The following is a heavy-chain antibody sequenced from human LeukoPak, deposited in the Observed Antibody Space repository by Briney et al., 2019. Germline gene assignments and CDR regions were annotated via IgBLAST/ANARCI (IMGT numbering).Heavy chain of an antibody. V-gene: IGHV3-74*01. D-gene: IGHD5-18*01. CDR2: VNSDGSST. Sequence: GGSLRLSCAASGFTFSSYWMHWVRQPPGKGLVWVSRVNSDGSSTTYADSVKGRFTISRDNAKNTLYLQMNSLRAEDTAVYYCARGYSYGFFDYWGQGTLATVSS. J-gene: IGHJ4*02. CDR1: GFTFSSYW. CDR3: ARGYSYGFFDY.